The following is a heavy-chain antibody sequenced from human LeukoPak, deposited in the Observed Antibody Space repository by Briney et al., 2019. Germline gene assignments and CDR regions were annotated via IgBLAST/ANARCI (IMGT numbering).Heavy chain of an antibody. D-gene: IGHD3-22*01. CDR1: GGSISSYY. CDR2: IYNSGST. CDR3: AXXVXXYDSSGYNWYAFDI. J-gene: IGHJ3*02. V-gene: IGHV4-59*08. Sequence: SETLSLTCTVSGGSISSYYWSWIRQPPGKGLEWIGYIYNSGSTNYNPSLKSRVTISVDTSKNQFSLKLSSVTAADTAVYYCAXXVXXYDSSGYNWYAFDIWGQGTMVTVSS.